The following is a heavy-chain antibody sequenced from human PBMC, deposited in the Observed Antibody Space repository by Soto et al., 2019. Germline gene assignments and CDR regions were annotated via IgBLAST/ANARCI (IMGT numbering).Heavy chain of an antibody. CDR2: ISAYNANT. D-gene: IGHD3-3*01. V-gene: IGHV1-18*01. Sequence: QVQLVQSGAEVKKPGASVKVSCKASGYTFTSYGISWVRQAPGQGLEWMGWISAYNANTNYAQKLQGRVTMTTDTSTSTAYMELRSLRSDDTAVYYCARDMSDYDFWSGYPSEYYFDYWGQGTLVTVSS. CDR3: ARDMSDYDFWSGYPSEYYFDY. CDR1: GYTFTSYG. J-gene: IGHJ4*02.